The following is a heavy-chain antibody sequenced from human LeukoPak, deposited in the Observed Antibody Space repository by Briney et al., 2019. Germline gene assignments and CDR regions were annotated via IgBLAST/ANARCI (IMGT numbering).Heavy chain of an antibody. CDR2: IYSGGST. CDR3: ARRGALLDWFEY. V-gene: IGHV3-66*02. D-gene: IGHD3-9*01. Sequence: GWSLRLSCAASVFTVSSSYMSWVRQAPGKGLDWVSVIYSGGSTHYADSVNGRFTISRDTSKNTLYLQMNSLRAEDTAVYYCARRGALLDWFEYWGQGTLVTVSS. J-gene: IGHJ4*02. CDR1: VFTVSSSY.